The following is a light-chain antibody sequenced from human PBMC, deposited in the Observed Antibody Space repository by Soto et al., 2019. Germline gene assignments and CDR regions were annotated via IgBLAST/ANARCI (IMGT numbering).Light chain of an antibody. V-gene: IGKV3-11*01. CDR2: DTS. Sequence: LTQSPAIVSLSPGERATLSCTASQTVDTYIAWYQQRPGQPPRLLIHDTSHRASGVPARFLGSGSGTDFTLTITSLEPEDFAVYFCQQRRNWVSFGPGTRV. CDR1: QTVDTY. J-gene: IGKJ3*01. CDR3: QQRRNWVS.